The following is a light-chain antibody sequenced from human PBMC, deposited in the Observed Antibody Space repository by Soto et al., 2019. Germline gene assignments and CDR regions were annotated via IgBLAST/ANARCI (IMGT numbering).Light chain of an antibody. J-gene: IGKJ4*01. V-gene: IGKV3-15*01. CDR2: RAS. CDR3: QQYAKWPLT. CDR1: QSVGSN. Sequence: EVVMTQSPATLSVSPGERTSLSCRASQSVGSNLGWYQQKPGQAPRLLIYRASTRATGTPARFSGSGSGTEFTLTISSLQSEDIAVYYCQQYAKWPLTFGGGTKVEIK.